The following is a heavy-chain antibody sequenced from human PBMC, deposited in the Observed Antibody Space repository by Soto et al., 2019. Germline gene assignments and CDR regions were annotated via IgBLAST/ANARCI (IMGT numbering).Heavy chain of an antibody. Sequence: GGSLRLSCAASGFTFSSYSMNWVRQAPGKGLEWVSSISSSSSYIYYADSVKGRFTISRDNAKNSLYLQMNSLRAEDTAVYYCDAVYSSSTPWFDPWGQGTLVTVSS. D-gene: IGHD6-6*01. J-gene: IGHJ5*02. CDR3: DAVYSSSTPWFDP. CDR2: ISSSSSYI. V-gene: IGHV3-21*01. CDR1: GFTFSSYS.